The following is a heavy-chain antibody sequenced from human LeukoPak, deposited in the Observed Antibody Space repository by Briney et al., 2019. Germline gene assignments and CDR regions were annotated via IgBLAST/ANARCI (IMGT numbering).Heavy chain of an antibody. CDR1: GFTFSSYG. CDR3: ATGYSSGRYGRPDY. V-gene: IGHV3-30*02. CDR2: IRYDGSNK. J-gene: IGHJ4*02. D-gene: IGHD6-19*01. Sequence: GGSLRLSCAASGFTFSSYGMHWVRQAPGKGLEWVAFIRYDGSNKYYADSVKARFTLSRDNSKNTMYLQMNTLRAEDTAVYYCATGYSSGRYGRPDYWGQGTLITVSS.